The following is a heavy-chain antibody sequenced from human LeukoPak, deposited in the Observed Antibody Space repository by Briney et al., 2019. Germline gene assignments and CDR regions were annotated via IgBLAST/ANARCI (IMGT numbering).Heavy chain of an antibody. D-gene: IGHD3-22*01. J-gene: IGHJ4*02. CDR3: AGEFYYYDSSGFDY. CDR1: GGSISSYY. CDR2: IYTSGST. V-gene: IGHV4-4*07. Sequence: SETLSLTCTVSGGSISSYYWSWIRQPAGKGLEWIGRIYTSGSTNYNPSLKSRVTMSVDTSKNQFSLELSSVTAADTAVYYCAGEFYYYDSSGFDYWGQGTLVTVSS.